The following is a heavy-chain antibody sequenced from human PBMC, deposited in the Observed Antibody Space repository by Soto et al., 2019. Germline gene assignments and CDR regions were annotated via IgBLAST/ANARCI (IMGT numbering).Heavy chain of an antibody. CDR2: ISGSGGST. V-gene: IGHV3-23*01. D-gene: IGHD6-19*01. J-gene: IGHJ4*02. Sequence: EVQLLESGGGLVQPGGSLRLSCAASGFTFSSYAMSWVRQAPGKGLEWVSAISGSGGSTYYADSVKGRFTISRDNSKNTLYLQMNSLRAEDTAVYYCAKDRRQSAVAGTSDSDYWGQGTLVTVSS. CDR1: GFTFSSYA. CDR3: AKDRRQSAVAGTSDSDY.